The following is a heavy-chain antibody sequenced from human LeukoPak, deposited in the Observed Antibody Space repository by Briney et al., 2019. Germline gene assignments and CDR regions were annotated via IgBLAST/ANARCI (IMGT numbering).Heavy chain of an antibody. J-gene: IGHJ4*02. D-gene: IGHD3-10*01. Sequence: GGSLRLSCAASGFTFSDYYMSWIRQAPGKGLEWVSYISSSSSYTNYADSVKGRFTISRDNSKNTLYLQMNSLRAEDTAVYYCARTDHHTPVGDYYGLDYWGQGTLVTVSS. CDR3: ARTDHHTPVGDYYGLDY. V-gene: IGHV3-11*06. CDR2: ISSSSSYT. CDR1: GFTFSDYY.